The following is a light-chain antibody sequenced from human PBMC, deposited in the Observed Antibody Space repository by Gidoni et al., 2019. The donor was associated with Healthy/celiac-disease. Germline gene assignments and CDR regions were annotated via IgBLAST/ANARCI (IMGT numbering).Light chain of an antibody. CDR2: DDS. J-gene: IGLJ2*01. CDR3: QVWDSSSDRHVV. Sequence: SYVLPQPPSVSVAPGKTARITCGGNNIGSKSVHWYQQKPGQAPVLVVYDDSARPSGIPERFSGSNSGNTATLTISRVEAGDEADYYCQVWDSSSDRHVVFGGGTKLTVL. CDR1: NIGSKS. V-gene: IGLV3-21*03.